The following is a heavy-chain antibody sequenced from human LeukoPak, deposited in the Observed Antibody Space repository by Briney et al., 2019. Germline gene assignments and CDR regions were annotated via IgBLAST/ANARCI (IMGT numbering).Heavy chain of an antibody. CDR3: ARGSYYYDSSGYYSDYYYYGMDV. CDR2: IYYSGST. J-gene: IGHJ6*02. CDR1: GGSISSYY. Sequence: SETLSLTCTVSGGSISSYYWSWLRQPPGKGLEWIGYIYYSGSTNYNPSLKSRVTISVDTSKNQFSLKLRSVTAADTAVYYCARGSYYYDSSGYYSDYYYYGMDVWGQGTTVTVSS. D-gene: IGHD3-22*01. V-gene: IGHV4-59*01.